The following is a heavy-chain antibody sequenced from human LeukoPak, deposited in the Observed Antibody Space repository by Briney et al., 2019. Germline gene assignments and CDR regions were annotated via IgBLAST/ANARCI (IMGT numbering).Heavy chain of an antibody. CDR1: GYTFTGYY. Sequence: GASVKVSCKASGYTFTGYYMHWVRQAPGQGLERMGWINPNSGGTNYAQKFQGRVTMTRDTSISTAYMELSRLRSDDTAVYYCARENCTNGVCWNWFDPWGQGTLVTVSS. CDR2: INPNSGGT. V-gene: IGHV1-2*02. CDR3: ARENCTNGVCWNWFDP. D-gene: IGHD2-8*01. J-gene: IGHJ5*02.